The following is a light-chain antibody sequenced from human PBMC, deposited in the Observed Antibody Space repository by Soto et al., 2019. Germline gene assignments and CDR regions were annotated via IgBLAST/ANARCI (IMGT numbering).Light chain of an antibody. CDR1: QSISSSY. V-gene: IGKV3-20*01. Sequence: EIVLTQSPGTLSLSPGERATLSCRASQSISSSYLAWYQQKPGQAPRLLIYAASSRATGIPDRFSGSGSGTDLTLTISRLEPEDFAVYYCEKYGSSSYTFGQGTQLEIK. J-gene: IGKJ2*01. CDR3: EKYGSSSYT. CDR2: AAS.